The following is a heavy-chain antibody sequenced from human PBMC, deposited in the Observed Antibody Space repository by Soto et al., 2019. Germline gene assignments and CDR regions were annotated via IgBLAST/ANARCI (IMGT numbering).Heavy chain of an antibody. CDR3: ARDRGYR. Sequence: EVQLVESGGGLVQPGGSLRLSCAASGFSVGDNYMKWVRQAPGKGLEWVSLIYSGGSTFYADSVKGRFTISRDNSKNTLFLQMNNLRVDDTAVYYWARDRGYRWGQGTMVTVSA. D-gene: IGHD5-12*01. J-gene: IGHJ3*01. CDR1: GFSVGDNY. CDR2: IYSGGST. V-gene: IGHV3-66*01.